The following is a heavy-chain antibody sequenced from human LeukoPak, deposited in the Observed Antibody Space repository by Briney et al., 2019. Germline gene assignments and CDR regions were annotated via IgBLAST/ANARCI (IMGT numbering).Heavy chain of an antibody. CDR3: ARVLDQSVGATSFAYFDN. CDR2: IYYSGST. Sequence: PSETLSLTCTVSGGSMRSYYWSWIRQPPGTGLEWIGYIYYSGSTFYNPSLKSRVTISVDTSKNQFSLKLSSVTAADTAVYYCARVLDQSVGATSFAYFDNWGQGTLVTVSS. D-gene: IGHD1-26*01. J-gene: IGHJ4*02. CDR1: GGSMRSYY. V-gene: IGHV4-59*01.